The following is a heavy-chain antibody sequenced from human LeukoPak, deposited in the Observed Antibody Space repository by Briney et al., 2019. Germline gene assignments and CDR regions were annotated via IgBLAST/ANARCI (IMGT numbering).Heavy chain of an antibody. V-gene: IGHV1-46*01. D-gene: IGHD6-19*01. CDR2: INPSGGST. CDR3: ARDRSGQWLDRGRDY. CDR1: GYTFTSYY. Sequence: AASVKASCKASGYTFTSYYMHWVRQAPGQGLEWMGIINPSGGSTSYAQKFQGRVTMTRNTSISTAYMELSSLRSEDTAVYYCARDRSGQWLDRGRDYWGQGTLVTVSS. J-gene: IGHJ4*02.